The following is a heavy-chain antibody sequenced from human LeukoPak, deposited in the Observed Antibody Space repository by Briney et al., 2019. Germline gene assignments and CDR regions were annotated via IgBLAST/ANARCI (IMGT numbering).Heavy chain of an antibody. J-gene: IGHJ5*01. CDR3: VKDRRDTYGTNWFVS. Sequence: GRSLRLSCVASGLSVGNYAMRWARQAPGKGLQCVSQISGTGGSTWYAGFARDRFTISRDTTKNSLYMQISCLRNEDPSMTYCVKDRRDTYGTNWFVSWGQGTLLIVSS. CDR2: ISGTGGST. CDR1: GLSVGNYA. D-gene: IGHD2-21*01. V-gene: IGHV3-23*01.